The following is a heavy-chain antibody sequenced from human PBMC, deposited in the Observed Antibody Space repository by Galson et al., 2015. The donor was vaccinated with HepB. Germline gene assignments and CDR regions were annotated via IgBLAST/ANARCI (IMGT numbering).Heavy chain of an antibody. V-gene: IGHV3-48*01. CDR3: ARAYSSSSGRDAFDS. J-gene: IGHJ3*02. CDR1: GFTFSSYS. D-gene: IGHD6-6*01. CDR2: ISSSSSTK. Sequence: SLRLSCAASGFTFSSYSMNWVRQAPGKGLEWVTYISSSSSTKHYADSVKGRFTISRDNAKNSLYLQMNSLRAEDTAVYYCARAYSSSSGRDAFDSWGQGTMVTVSS.